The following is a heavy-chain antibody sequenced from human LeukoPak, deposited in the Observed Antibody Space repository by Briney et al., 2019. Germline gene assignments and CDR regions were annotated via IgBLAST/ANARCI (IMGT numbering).Heavy chain of an antibody. J-gene: IGHJ3*02. CDR3: ARARFLESYGPHAFDI. D-gene: IGHD3-3*01. Sequence: GGSLRLSCAASGFTFSDYYMSWIRQAPGKGLEWVGRTRNKANSYTTEYAASVKGRFTISRDDSKNSLYLQMNSLKTEDTAVYYCARARFLESYGPHAFDIWGQGTMVTVSS. V-gene: IGHV3-72*01. CDR2: TRNKANSYTT. CDR1: GFTFSDYY.